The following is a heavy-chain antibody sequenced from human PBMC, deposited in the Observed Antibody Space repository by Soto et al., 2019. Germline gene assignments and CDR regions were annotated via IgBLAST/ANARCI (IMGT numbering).Heavy chain of an antibody. Sequence: QVQLVQSGAEVKKPGSSVKVSCKAPGGTFTNYAISWVRQPPGQGPECLGGIIPILGTPNYAQKFQGRVTITADESTSTVYMELSSLRSDDTAVYYCARVEAGAYFQVYYGMDVWGQGTTVTVSS. J-gene: IGHJ6*02. CDR1: GGTFTNYA. CDR2: IIPILGTP. CDR3: ARVEAGAYFQVYYGMDV. V-gene: IGHV1-69*01. D-gene: IGHD6-19*01.